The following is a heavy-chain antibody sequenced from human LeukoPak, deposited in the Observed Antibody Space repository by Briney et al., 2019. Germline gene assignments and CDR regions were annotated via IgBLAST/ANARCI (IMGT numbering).Heavy chain of an antibody. Sequence: PGGSLRLFCAASGFTFSSYAMSWVRQAPGKGLERVSGISGSGGNTYYADSVKGRFTISRDSSKNTVYLQMNSLRAEDTAVYYCAKAMGIFDYWGQGTLVTVSS. J-gene: IGHJ4*02. CDR1: GFTFSSYA. CDR3: AKAMGIFDY. D-gene: IGHD6-13*01. CDR2: ISGSGGNT. V-gene: IGHV3-23*01.